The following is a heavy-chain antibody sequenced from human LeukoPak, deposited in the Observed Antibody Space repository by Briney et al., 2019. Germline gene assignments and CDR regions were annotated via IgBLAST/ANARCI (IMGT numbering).Heavy chain of an antibody. CDR3: ARDCRPYCASSSYYHMNV. V-gene: IGHV3-7*01. CDR1: GFAFNSQT. CDR2: IKEDEIEI. Sequence: GGSLRLSCAASGFAFNSQTMSWVRQAPGKGLEWVASIKEDEIEIHYVDSVRGRFTISRDDAMNSLYLQMNSLRAEDTAVYYCARDCRPYCASSSYYHMNVWGQGTTVTVSS. D-gene: IGHD2-21*02. J-gene: IGHJ6*02.